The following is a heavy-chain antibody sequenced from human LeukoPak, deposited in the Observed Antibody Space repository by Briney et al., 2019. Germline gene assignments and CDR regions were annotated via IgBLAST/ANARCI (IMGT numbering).Heavy chain of an antibody. CDR3: AAGGGYPQGFYCFDY. D-gene: IGHD5-12*01. J-gene: IGHJ4*02. Sequence: SETLSLTCTVSGGSISSSSYYWGWIRQPPGKGLEWIGSIYYSGSTYYNPSLKSRVTISVDTSKKQFSLKLSSVTAADTAVYYCAAGGGYPQGFYCFDYWGQGTLVTVSS. CDR2: IYYSGST. CDR1: GGSISSSSYY. V-gene: IGHV4-39*01.